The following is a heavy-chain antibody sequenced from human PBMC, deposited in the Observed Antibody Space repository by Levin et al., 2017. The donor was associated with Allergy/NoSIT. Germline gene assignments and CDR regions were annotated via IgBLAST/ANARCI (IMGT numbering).Heavy chain of an antibody. Sequence: GESLKISCQGSGYSFTSYWIGWVRQMPGKGLEWMGIIYPGDSDTRYSPSFQGQVTISADKSISTAYLQWSSLKASDTDTYSCARRGTRDYYYDMDVWGKGTTVTVSS. V-gene: IGHV5-51*01. D-gene: IGHD1-1*01. J-gene: IGHJ6*03. CDR1: GYSFTSYW. CDR3: ARRGTRDYYYDMDV. CDR2: IYPGDSDT.